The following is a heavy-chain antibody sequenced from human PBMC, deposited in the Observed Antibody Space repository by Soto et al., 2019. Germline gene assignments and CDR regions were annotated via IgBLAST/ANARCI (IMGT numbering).Heavy chain of an antibody. J-gene: IGHJ6*02. CDR3: ARGAARPLGGMDV. CDR2: INHSGST. CDR1: GGSFSGYY. Sequence: QVQLQQWGAGLLKPSETLSLTCAVYGGSFSGYYWSWIRQPPGKGLEWIGEINHSGSTNYNPSLKSRVTIPVDTSKNQFSLKLSSVTAADTAVYYCARGAARPLGGMDVWGQGTTVTVSS. V-gene: IGHV4-34*01. D-gene: IGHD6-6*01.